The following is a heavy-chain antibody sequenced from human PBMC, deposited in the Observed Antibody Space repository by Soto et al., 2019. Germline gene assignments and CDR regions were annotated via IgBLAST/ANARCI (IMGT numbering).Heavy chain of an antibody. D-gene: IGHD6-6*01. Sequence: ESGGGVVQPGRSLRLSCAASGFTFSSYAMHWVRQAPGKGLEWVAVISYDGSNKYYADSVKGRFTISRDNSKNTLYLQMNSLRAEDTAVYYCAGYSSSSGPYFDYWGQGTLVTVSS. CDR2: ISYDGSNK. CDR1: GFTFSSYA. J-gene: IGHJ4*02. V-gene: IGHV3-30-3*01. CDR3: AGYSSSSGPYFDY.